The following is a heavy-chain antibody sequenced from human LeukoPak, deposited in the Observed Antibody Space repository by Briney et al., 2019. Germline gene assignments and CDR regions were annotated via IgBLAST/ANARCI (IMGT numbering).Heavy chain of an antibody. J-gene: IGHJ6*02. CDR1: GFTFSSYD. CDR2: IGTAGDT. D-gene: IGHD2-15*01. V-gene: IGHV3-13*01. Sequence: TGASLRPSCAAPGFTFSSYDMHCVRQATGKGLEWVSAIGTAGDTYYPGSVKGRFTISRENAKNSLYLQMNSLRAGDTAVYYCASNSPPYCSGGSCYGMDVWGQGTTVTVSS. CDR3: ASNSPPYCSGGSCYGMDV.